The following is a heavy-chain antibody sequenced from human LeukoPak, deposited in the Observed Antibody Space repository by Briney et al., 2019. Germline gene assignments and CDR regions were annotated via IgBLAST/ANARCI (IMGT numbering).Heavy chain of an antibody. CDR3: ARGETMVRGVNGRSYYMDV. CDR1: GFTVSSNY. V-gene: IGHV3-53*01. CDR2: IYSGGST. J-gene: IGHJ6*03. Sequence: GGSLRLSCAASGFTVSSNYMTWVRQAPGKGLEWVSVIYSGGSTYYADSVKGRFTISRDNSKNTLYLQMNSLRAEDTAVYYCARGETMVRGVNGRSYYMDVWGKGTTVTISS. D-gene: IGHD3-10*01.